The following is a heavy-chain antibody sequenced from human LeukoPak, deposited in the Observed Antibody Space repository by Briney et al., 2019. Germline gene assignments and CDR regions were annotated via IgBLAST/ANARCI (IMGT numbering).Heavy chain of an antibody. CDR1: GYTFTSYG. J-gene: IGHJ6*02. V-gene: IGHV1-18*01. CDR2: ISAYNGNT. D-gene: IGHD3-9*01. CDR3: ARDKDHILTPLAYGMDV. Sequence: ASVKVSCKASGYTFTSYGISWVRQAPGQGLEWMGWISAYNGNTNYAQKLQGRVTMTTDTSTSTAYMELSSLRSEDTAVYYCARDKDHILTPLAYGMDVWGQGTTVTVSS.